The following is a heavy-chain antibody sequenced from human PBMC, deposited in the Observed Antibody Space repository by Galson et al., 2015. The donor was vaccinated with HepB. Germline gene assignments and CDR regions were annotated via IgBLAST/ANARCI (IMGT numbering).Heavy chain of an antibody. V-gene: IGHV3-13*01. D-gene: IGHD4-23*01. Sequence: SLRLSCAASGFTFSAYDMHWVRQATGKGLEWVSVIGIAGDSYYSGSVKGRFTISRENAKNSLYLQMNSLRAGDTAVYYCARGGSYGGNLPDYWGQGTLVTVSS. CDR2: IGIAGDS. CDR1: GFTFSAYD. CDR3: ARGGSYGGNLPDY. J-gene: IGHJ4*02.